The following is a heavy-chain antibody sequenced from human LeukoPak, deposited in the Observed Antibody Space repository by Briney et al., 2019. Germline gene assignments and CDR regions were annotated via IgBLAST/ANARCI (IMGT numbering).Heavy chain of an antibody. CDR1: GYTFTSYD. CDR2: MNPNSGDT. Sequence: ASVKVSCKASGYTFTSYDINWVRQAPGQGLEWMGWMNPNSGDTGYPQKFQGRVTMTGDTSITTAYMELSSLRSEDTAVYYCARSGFGSGISFDLWGQGTLVTVSS. CDR3: ARSGFGSGISFDL. J-gene: IGHJ5*02. D-gene: IGHD3-10*01. V-gene: IGHV1-8*01.